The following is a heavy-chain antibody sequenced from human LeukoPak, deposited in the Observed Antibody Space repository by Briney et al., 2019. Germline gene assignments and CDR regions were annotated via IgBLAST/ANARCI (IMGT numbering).Heavy chain of an antibody. CDR2: IYYSGST. V-gene: IGHV4-39*07. D-gene: IGHD5-24*01. CDR1: GGSISSYSYY. J-gene: IGHJ4*02. CDR3: ARGGRDGNNLYYFDY. Sequence: SETLSLTCTVSGGSISSYSYYWGWIRQPPGKGLEWIGSIYYSGSTYNNPSLKSRVTISVDTSKNRFSLKLSSVTAADTAVYYCARGGRDGNNLYYFDYGAREPLVPVPS.